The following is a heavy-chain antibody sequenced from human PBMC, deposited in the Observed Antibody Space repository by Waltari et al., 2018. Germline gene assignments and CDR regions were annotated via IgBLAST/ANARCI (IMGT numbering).Heavy chain of an antibody. J-gene: IGHJ4*02. V-gene: IGHV3-48*03. CDR2: ISSGASII. CDR1: GFTFRNYE. D-gene: IGHD1-26*01. Sequence: EVQLVESGGGLVQPGGSLRLFCAASGFTFRNYEMNWVRQAPGKGVAWVAYISSGASIIYYADSVKGRFTISRDNAKNSVYLQMSSLRAEDTAIYYCARGEGGANEYWGQGTLVTVSA. CDR3: ARGEGGANEY.